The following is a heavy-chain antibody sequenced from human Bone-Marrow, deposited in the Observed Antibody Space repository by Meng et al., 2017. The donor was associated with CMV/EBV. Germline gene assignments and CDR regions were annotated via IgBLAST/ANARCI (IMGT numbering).Heavy chain of an antibody. CDR2: IKQDGSEK. V-gene: IGHV3-7*01. CDR3: ARDHSSSWYFDY. CDR1: GFTFSSYW. J-gene: IGHJ4*02. D-gene: IGHD6-13*01. Sequence: GESLKISCAASGFTFSSYWMSWVRQAPGKGLEWVANIKQDGSEKYYVDSVKGRFTISRDNAKNSLYLQMNSLRAEDTAVYYCARDHSSSWYFDYWGQGTLVTASS.